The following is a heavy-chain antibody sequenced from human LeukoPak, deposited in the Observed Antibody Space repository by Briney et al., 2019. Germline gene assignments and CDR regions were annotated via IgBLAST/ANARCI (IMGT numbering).Heavy chain of an antibody. CDR1: GFAFSSFA. D-gene: IGHD6-13*01. Sequence: QPGRSLRLSCAASGFAFSSFAMHWVRQAPGKGLEWVSLISYDGIIEDYSDSVKGRFTISRDNSKNTLYLQMNSLRAEDTAVYYCAKDRVATERYYMDVWGKGTTVTISS. J-gene: IGHJ6*03. V-gene: IGHV3-30*04. CDR3: AKDRVATERYYMDV. CDR2: ISYDGIIE.